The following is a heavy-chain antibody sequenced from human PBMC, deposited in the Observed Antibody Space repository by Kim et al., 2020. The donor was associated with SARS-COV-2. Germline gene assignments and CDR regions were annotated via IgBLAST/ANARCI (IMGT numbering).Heavy chain of an antibody. V-gene: IGHV4-31*02. CDR2: NT. Sequence: NTYYDPSLASRGTISVDTSQNLFTLRVNSVTATDTAVYFCARGGRSAPFDYWGQGTLVTVSS. J-gene: IGHJ4*02. CDR3: ARGGRSAPFDY.